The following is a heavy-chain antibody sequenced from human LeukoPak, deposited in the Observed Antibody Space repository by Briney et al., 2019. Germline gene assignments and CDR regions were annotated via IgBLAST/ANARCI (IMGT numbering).Heavy chain of an antibody. Sequence: GGSLRLSCAASGFTFSSFWMTWVRQAPGKGLEWVTNIKPDGTENYYVDSVKGRFTISRDNAKNSLYLQMNGLRAEDTAVYYCAIQKADLITMVRGIIAFWGQGTLVTVSS. CDR1: GFTFSSFW. CDR3: AIQKADLITMVRGIIAF. D-gene: IGHD3-10*01. CDR2: IKPDGTEN. J-gene: IGHJ1*01. V-gene: IGHV3-7*01.